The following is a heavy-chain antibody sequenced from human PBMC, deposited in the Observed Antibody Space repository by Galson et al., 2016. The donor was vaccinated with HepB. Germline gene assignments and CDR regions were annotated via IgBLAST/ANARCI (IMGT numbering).Heavy chain of an antibody. Sequence: SVKVSCKASGYTFTTYFIHWVRQAPGQGLEWMGRINPNDGGTHYPHHREARFTVTADTSTNTVYMEVTSLTPEDTPVYYCARELHGTCYFGYWGQGTLVTVSS. CDR3: ARELHGTCYFGY. J-gene: IGHJ4*02. V-gene: IGHV1-46*01. D-gene: IGHD2-15*01. CDR2: INPNDGGT. CDR1: GYTFTTYF.